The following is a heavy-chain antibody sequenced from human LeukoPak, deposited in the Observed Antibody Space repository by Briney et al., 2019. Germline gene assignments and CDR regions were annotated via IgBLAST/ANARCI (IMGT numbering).Heavy chain of an antibody. CDR2: ISGSGGST. D-gene: IGHD3-22*01. CDR1: GFTFSSYA. J-gene: IGHJ4*02. V-gene: IGHV3-23*01. Sequence: PGGSLRLSCAASGFTFSSYAMSWVRQAPGKGLEWVSAISGSGGSTYHADFVKGRFTISRDNSKNTLYLQMNSLRAEDTAVYYCAKDSITMIVVVIPRLEYYFDYWGQGTLVTVSS. CDR3: AKDSITMIVVVIPRLEYYFDY.